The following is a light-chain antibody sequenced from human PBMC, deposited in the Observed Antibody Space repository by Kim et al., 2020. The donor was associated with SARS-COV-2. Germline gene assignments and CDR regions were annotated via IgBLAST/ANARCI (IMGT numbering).Light chain of an antibody. Sequence: GGPATLTCGLSSGSVSTNYSPSWYQQPPGQAPRMLIYNTNPRSSGVPDRFSGSILGNKAALPITGAQADDESDYYCVLYMGGGIWVFGGGTKLTVL. CDR3: VLYMGGGIWV. V-gene: IGLV8-61*01. CDR2: NTN. CDR1: SGSVSTNYS. J-gene: IGLJ3*02.